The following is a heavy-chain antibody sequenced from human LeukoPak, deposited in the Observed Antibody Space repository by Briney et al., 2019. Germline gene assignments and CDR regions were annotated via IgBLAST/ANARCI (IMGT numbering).Heavy chain of an antibody. CDR1: GDSISSDY. V-gene: IGHV4-59*08. CDR3: ARIRDYYLDV. Sequence: SETLSLTCTVSGDSISSDYWSWIRQPPGKGLEWIGYIRYSGSTNYNPSLKSRVTISVHTSKTQFSVKLSSVTAADTAVYYCARIRDYYLDVWGKGTTVTVSS. J-gene: IGHJ6*03. CDR2: IRYSGST.